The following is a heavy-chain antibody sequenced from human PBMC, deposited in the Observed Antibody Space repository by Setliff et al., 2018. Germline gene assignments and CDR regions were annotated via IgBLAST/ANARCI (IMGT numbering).Heavy chain of an antibody. CDR1: GDSISSGSYY. CDR2: FHTGGST. Sequence: SETLSLTYTVSGDSISSGSYYWTWIRQPAGKGLEWIGHFHTGGSTNYNRSLRSRVSISVDTSKNQFSLKLSSVTAADTATYYCARAGPTVTFFRVLVISWWDPWGQGSLVTVSS. D-gene: IGHD3-3*01. V-gene: IGHV4-61*09. J-gene: IGHJ5*02. CDR3: ARAGPTVTFFRVLVISWWDP.